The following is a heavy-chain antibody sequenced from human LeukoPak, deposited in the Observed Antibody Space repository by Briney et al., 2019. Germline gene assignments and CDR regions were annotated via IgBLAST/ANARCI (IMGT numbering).Heavy chain of an antibody. CDR2: INHSGST. CDR1: GGSFSGYY. D-gene: IGHD3-10*01. J-gene: IGHJ3*02. Sequence: SETLSLTCAVYGGSFSGYYWSWIRQPPGKGLEWIGEINHSGSTNYNPSLKSRVTISVDTSKNQFSLKLSSVTAADTAVYYCARDSPLLWFGEGPAFDIWGQGTMVTVSS. CDR3: ARDSPLLWFGEGPAFDI. V-gene: IGHV4-34*01.